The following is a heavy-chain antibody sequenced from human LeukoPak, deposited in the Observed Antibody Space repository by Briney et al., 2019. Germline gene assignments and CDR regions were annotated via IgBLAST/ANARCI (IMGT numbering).Heavy chain of an antibody. D-gene: IGHD3-22*01. CDR2: ISAYNGNT. V-gene: IGHV1-18*01. J-gene: IGHJ5*02. CDR1: GYTFTSYG. Sequence: ASVKVSCKASGYTFTSYGISWVRQAPGQGLEWMGWISAYNGNTNYAQKLQGRVTMTTDTSTSTAYMELRSLRSDDTAVYYCARDSNPGRLLVLGWFDPWGQGTLVTVSS. CDR3: ARDSNPGRLLVLGWFDP.